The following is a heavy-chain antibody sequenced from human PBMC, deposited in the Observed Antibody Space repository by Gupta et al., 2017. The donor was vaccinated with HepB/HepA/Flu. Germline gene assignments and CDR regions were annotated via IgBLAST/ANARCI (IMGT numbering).Heavy chain of an antibody. V-gene: IGHV3-30*18. D-gene: IGHD2-21*02. CDR3: AKVSRCGDCYFERFATDYFDY. J-gene: IGHJ4*02. Sequence: QVQLVESGGGVVQPGRSLRLSCAASGCTFSSYGMHWVRQAPGKGLEWVAVISYDGSNKYYAASVKGRFTISRDNSKNTLYLQMNSLRAEDTAVYYCAKVSRCGDCYFERFATDYFDYWGQGTLVTVSS. CDR1: GCTFSSYG. CDR2: ISYDGSNK.